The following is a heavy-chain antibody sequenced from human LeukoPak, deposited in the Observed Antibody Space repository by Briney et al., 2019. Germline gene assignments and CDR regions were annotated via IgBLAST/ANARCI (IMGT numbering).Heavy chain of an antibody. CDR1: GGSISSSNW. D-gene: IGHD5-18*01. Sequence: SGTLSLTWAVSGGSISSSNWRSWVRQPPGKGLEWIGEIYHSGSTNYNPSLKSRDTISVDKSKNQFSLKLSSVTAADTAVYYCARGRDGTAMVPVWGQGTLVTVSS. CDR2: IYHSGST. J-gene: IGHJ4*02. V-gene: IGHV4-4*02. CDR3: ARGRDGTAMVPV.